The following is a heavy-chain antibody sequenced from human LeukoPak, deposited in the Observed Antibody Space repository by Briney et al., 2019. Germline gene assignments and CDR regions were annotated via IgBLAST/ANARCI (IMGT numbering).Heavy chain of an antibody. CDR3: ARGDDIVVVPAATAFDY. CDR2: INPSGGST. J-gene: IGHJ4*02. D-gene: IGHD2-2*01. V-gene: IGHV1-46*01. Sequence: ASVKVSCKASGYTFTSYYMHWVRQAPGQGLEWMGIINPSGGSTSYAQKFQGRVTMTRDTSTSTVYMELSSLRSEDTAVYYCARGDDIVVVPAATAFDYWGQGTLVTVSS. CDR1: GYTFTSYY.